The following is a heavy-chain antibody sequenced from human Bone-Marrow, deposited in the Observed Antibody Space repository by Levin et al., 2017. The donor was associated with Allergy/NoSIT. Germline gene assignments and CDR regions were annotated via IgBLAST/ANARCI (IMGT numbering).Heavy chain of an antibody. CDR1: GGSIIITNW. J-gene: IGHJ3*02. D-gene: IGHD3-3*01. CDR3: AREDWSDHRRRSNAFNI. V-gene: IGHV4/OR15-8*02. Sequence: SQTLSLTCAVSGGSIIITNWWSWVRQPPGKGLEWIGEIFHSGNATYTNYNPSLKSRVTISIDKSKNQFSLKVSSVTAADTPVYYCAREDWSDHRRRSNAFNIWGQGRMATVSS. CDR2: IFHSGNATYT.